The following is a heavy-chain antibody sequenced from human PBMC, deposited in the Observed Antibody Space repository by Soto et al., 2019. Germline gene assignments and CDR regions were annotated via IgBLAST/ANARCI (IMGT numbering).Heavy chain of an antibody. D-gene: IGHD3-9*01. CDR1: GYTFTSYG. CDR3: ARAASILRYFDWLGDNWFDP. CDR2: ISAYNGNT. J-gene: IGHJ5*02. Sequence: QVQLVQSGAEVKKPGASVKVSCKASGYTFTSYGISWVRQAPGQGLEWMGWISAYNGNTNYAQKLQGRVTMTTDTSTSTAYMELRSLRSDDTAVYYCARAASILRYFDWLGDNWFDPWGQGTLVTVSS. V-gene: IGHV1-18*01.